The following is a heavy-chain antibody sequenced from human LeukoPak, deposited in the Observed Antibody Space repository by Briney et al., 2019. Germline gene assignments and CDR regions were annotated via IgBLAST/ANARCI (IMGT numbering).Heavy chain of an antibody. CDR1: GYTFINYG. J-gene: IGHJ4*02. Sequence: GASVKVSCKASGYTFINYGISWVRQAPGQGLEWMGRINPNSGGTNYEQKFQGRVSMTRDTSIRTAFMELSSLRSDDTAVYYCARDPSVIGTGLDYWGQGTLVTVSS. CDR3: ARDPSVIGTGLDY. V-gene: IGHV1-2*02. D-gene: IGHD2-21*01. CDR2: INPNSGGT.